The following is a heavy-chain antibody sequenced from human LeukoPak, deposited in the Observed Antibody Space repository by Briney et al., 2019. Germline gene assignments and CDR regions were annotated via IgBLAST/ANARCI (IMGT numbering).Heavy chain of an antibody. CDR1: GYTFTSYY. CDR3: ARGGKLWLIPVDY. D-gene: IGHD5-18*01. CDR2: INPNSGVT. J-gene: IGHJ4*02. V-gene: IGHV1-2*02. Sequence: ASVKVSCKASGYTFTSYYMHWVRQAPGQGLEWMGWINPNSGVTNYAQKFQGRVTMTRDTSISTAYMELSRLRSDDTAVYYCARGGKLWLIPVDYWGQGTLVTVSS.